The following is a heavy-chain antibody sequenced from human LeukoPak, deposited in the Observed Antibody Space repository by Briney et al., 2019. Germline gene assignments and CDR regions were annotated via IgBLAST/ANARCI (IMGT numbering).Heavy chain of an antibody. CDR2: IYTSGST. J-gene: IGHJ4*02. Sequence: SQTLSLTCTVSGGSISSGSYYWSWIRQPAGKGLEWIGRIYTSGSTNYNPSLKSRVTISVDTSKNQFSLKLSSVTAADTAVYYCARHAASGSYFDFDYWGQGTLVTVSS. D-gene: IGHD1-26*01. CDR1: GGSISSGSYY. CDR3: ARHAASGSYFDFDY. V-gene: IGHV4-61*02.